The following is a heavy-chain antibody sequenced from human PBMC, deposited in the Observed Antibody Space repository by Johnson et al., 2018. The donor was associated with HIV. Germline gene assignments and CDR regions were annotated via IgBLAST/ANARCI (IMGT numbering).Heavy chain of an antibody. V-gene: IGHV3-30*04. J-gene: IGHJ3*02. CDR3: ARELRGPDAFDI. CDR1: GFTFSSYA. CDR2: ISYDGSIK. Sequence: QVQLVESGGGVVQPGRSLRLSCAASGFTFSSYAMHWVRQAPGKGLEWVAVISYDGSIKYYGDSVNGRFTISRDNSKNTLYLQMNSLRAEDTAVYYCARELRGPDAFDIWGQGTMVTVSS.